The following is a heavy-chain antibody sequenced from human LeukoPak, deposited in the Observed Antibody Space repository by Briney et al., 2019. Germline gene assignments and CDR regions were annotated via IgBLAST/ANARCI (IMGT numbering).Heavy chain of an antibody. D-gene: IGHD4-17*01. J-gene: IGHJ3*02. CDR3: ARERDPYGDYIIDAFDI. CDR1: GFTFSSYG. Sequence: GGSLRLSCAASGFTFSSYGMHWVRHAPGKGLEWVATIWYEADNQFYADSVKGRFTISRDNSNNMLFLQMNSLRVDDTAVYYCARERDPYGDYIIDAFDIWGRGTMVTVSS. CDR2: IWYEADNQ. V-gene: IGHV3-33*01.